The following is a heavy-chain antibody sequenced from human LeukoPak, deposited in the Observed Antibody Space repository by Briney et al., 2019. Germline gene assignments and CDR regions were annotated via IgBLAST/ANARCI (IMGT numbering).Heavy chain of an antibody. CDR2: IGTAGDT. Sequence: GGSLRLSCAASGLTFSSYDMHWVRQATGKGLEWVSAIGTAGDTYYPGSVKGRFTISRENAKNSLYLQMNSLRAGDTAVYYCARGGRTTTVTTGYYYYGMDVWGQGTTVTVSS. CDR1: GLTFSSYD. D-gene: IGHD4-17*01. V-gene: IGHV3-13*01. J-gene: IGHJ6*02. CDR3: ARGGRTTTVTTGYYYYGMDV.